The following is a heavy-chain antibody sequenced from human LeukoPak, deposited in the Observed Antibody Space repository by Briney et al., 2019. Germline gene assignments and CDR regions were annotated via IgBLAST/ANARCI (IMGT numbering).Heavy chain of an antibody. V-gene: IGHV4-34*01. CDR2: VNHSGT. J-gene: IGHJ3*02. CDR3: ARLPLPWFGQDAFDI. Sequence: SETLSLTCAVYGESFSGYHWSWIRQPPGKGLEWIGEVNHSGTTYNPSLKSRVTISVDTSKNQFSLKLSSVTAADTAVYYCARLPLPWFGQDAFDIWGQGTMVTVSS. D-gene: IGHD3-10*01. CDR1: GESFSGYH.